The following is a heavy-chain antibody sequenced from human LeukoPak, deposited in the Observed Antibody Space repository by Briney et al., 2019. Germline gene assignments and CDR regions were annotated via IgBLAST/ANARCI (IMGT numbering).Heavy chain of an antibody. V-gene: IGHV5-51*01. D-gene: IGHD6-13*01. J-gene: IGHJ4*02. CDR3: AINVASGTWSYFDY. Sequence: GDSLKISCKDSGFNFSSFWIGWVRQMPGKGLEWVGLIYPGDFDSKYSPSFQGHVTVSAARSISTAYLQWRSLKSSATVMHCCAINVASGTWSYFDYWGQGTLVTVSS. CDR1: GFNFSSFW. CDR2: IYPGDFDS.